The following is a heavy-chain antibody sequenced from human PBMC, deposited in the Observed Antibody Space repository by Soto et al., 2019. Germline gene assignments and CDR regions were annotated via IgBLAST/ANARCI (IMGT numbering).Heavy chain of an antibody. V-gene: IGHV3-30*18. D-gene: IGHD2-21*02. J-gene: IGHJ4*02. Sequence: QVHLVESGGGVVQPGQSLRLSCAASGFTFSTYAMHWLRQAPGKGLEWVAIISYDSINKFYADSVKGRFTISRDNSKNTLYLQMNSLRPEDTAVYYCAKTDPGGRCSGVCSADYWAQGTLVTVSS. CDR2: ISYDSINK. CDR3: AKTDPGGRCSGVCSADY. CDR1: GFTFSTYA.